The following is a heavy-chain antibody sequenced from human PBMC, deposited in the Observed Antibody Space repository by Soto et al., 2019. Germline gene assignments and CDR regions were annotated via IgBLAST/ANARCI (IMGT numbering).Heavy chain of an antibody. Sequence: GGSLRLSCAASGFTFSSYWMHWVRQAPGKGLVWVSRINSDGSSTSYADSVKGRFTISRDNAKNTLYLQMNSLRAEDTAVYYCARDGYPIAARPTYYYYYMDVWGKGTTVTVSS. V-gene: IGHV3-74*01. CDR1: GFTFSSYW. CDR3: ARDGYPIAARPTYYYYYMDV. CDR2: INSDGSST. J-gene: IGHJ6*03. D-gene: IGHD6-6*01.